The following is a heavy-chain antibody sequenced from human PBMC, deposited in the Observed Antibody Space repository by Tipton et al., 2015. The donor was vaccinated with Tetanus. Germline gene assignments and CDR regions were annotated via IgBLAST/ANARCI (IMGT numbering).Heavy chain of an antibody. CDR3: ARAHCTDGVCNFDF. CDR2: IYPGDPDT. D-gene: IGHD2-8*01. CDR1: GYIFNNYW. V-gene: IGHV5-51*01. Sequence: QLVQSGGEVKKPGESLKISCKGSGYIFNNYWIGWVRQKPGKGLEWMGIIYPGDPDTRYSPSFQGQVTISVDKSINTTYLQWSSLKASDTSTFYCARAHCTDGVCNFDFWGQGALVTVAS. J-gene: IGHJ4*02.